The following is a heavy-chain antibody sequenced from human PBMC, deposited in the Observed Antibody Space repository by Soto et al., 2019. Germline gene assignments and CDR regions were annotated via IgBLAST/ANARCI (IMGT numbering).Heavy chain of an antibody. CDR2: INHSGST. J-gene: IGHJ4*02. D-gene: IGHD2-21*01. CDR1: GGSFSGYY. V-gene: IGHV4-34*01. CDR3: ARSPGGDYSLSEYLGPIDY. Sequence: SETLSLTCAVYGGSFSGYYWSWIRQPPGKGLEWIGEINHSGSTNYNPSLKSRVTISVDTSKNQFSLKLSSVTAADTAVYYCARSPGGDYSLSEYLGPIDYWGQGTRVTVAS.